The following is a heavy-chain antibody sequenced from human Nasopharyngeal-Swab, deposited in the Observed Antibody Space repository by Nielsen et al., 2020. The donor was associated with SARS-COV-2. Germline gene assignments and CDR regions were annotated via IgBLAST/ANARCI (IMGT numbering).Heavy chain of an antibody. CDR2: ISYDGSNK. V-gene: IGHV3-30*18. Sequence: GESLKISCAASGFTFSSYAMSWVRQAPGKGLEWVAVISYDGSNKYYADSVKGRFTISRDNSKNTLYLQMNSLRAEDTAVYYCANLIFGDAFDIWGQGTMVTVSS. J-gene: IGHJ3*02. CDR1: GFTFSSYA. CDR3: ANLIFGDAFDI. D-gene: IGHD3-3*01.